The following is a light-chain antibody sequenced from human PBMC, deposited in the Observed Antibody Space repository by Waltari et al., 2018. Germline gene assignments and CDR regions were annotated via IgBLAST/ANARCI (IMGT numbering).Light chain of an antibody. J-gene: IGLJ2*01. V-gene: IGLV2-23*02. CDR1: SSDVGSYNL. CDR2: EVS. CDR3: CSYAGSSTLV. Sequence: QSALTQPASVSGSPGQSITISCTGTSSDVGSYNLVSWYQQHPGKAPKLMIDEVSKRPSGVSNRFCCYKSSNTAFMTSAVLQAEDEADYCCCSYAGSSTLVFGGGTKLTVL.